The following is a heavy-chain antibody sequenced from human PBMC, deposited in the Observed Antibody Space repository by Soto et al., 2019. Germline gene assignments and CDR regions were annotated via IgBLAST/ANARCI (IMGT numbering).Heavy chain of an antibody. D-gene: IGHD3-16*01. V-gene: IGHV1-18*01. CDR1: GYTFSNYG. J-gene: IGHJ6*02. CDR3: ARRGSPPYYYYGLDV. Sequence: QVQLVQSGPEVKKPGASVKVSCKASGYTFSNYGITWVRQAAGQGLEWMGWINAYNGETTYAQKLQGRVTMTTATSTSTAYMELKSLEAVDTAVYYCARRGSPPYYYYGLDVWCQGTTVTVSS. CDR2: INAYNGET.